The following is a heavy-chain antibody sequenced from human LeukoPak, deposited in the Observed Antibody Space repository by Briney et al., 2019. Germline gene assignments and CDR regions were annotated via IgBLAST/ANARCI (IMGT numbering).Heavy chain of an antibody. J-gene: IGHJ4*02. CDR3: ASPGIAVAGTEN. CDR1: GYSISSGYY. CDR2: IYHSGST. Sequence: KPSETLSLTCPVSGYSISSGYYWGWIRQPPGKGLEWIVSIYHSGSTYYNPSLKSRVTISVDTSKNQFSLKLSSVTAADTAVYYCASPGIAVAGTENWGQGTLVTVSS. D-gene: IGHD6-19*01. V-gene: IGHV4-38-2*01.